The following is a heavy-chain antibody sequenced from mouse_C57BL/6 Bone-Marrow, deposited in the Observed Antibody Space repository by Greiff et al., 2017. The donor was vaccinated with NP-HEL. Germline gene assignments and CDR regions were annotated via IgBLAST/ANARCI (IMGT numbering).Heavy chain of an antibody. D-gene: IGHD2-5*01. CDR3: ARSGAGYSKPLDY. CDR2: IYPGSGST. J-gene: IGHJ2*01. CDR1: GYTFTSYW. V-gene: IGHV1-55*01. Sequence: QVQLKQPGAELVKPGASVKMSCKASGYTFTSYWITWVKQRPGQGLEWIGDIYPGSGSTNYNEKFKSKATLTVDTSSSTAYMQLSSLTSEDSAVYYCARSGAGYSKPLDYWGQGTTLTVSS.